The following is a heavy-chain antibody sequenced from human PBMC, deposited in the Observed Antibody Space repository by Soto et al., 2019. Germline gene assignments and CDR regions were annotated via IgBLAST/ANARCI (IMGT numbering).Heavy chain of an antibody. CDR2: ISSSSSTI. Sequence: EVQLVESGGGLVQPGGSLRLSCAASGFTFSSYSMNWVRQAPGKGLEWVSYISSSSSTIYYAASVKGRITISRDNAESSPYLQMNSQGAEDPAVYYCERESKAWGYWGQGTLVTVSS. D-gene: IGHD7-27*01. V-gene: IGHV3-48*01. CDR1: GFTFSSYS. J-gene: IGHJ4*02. CDR3: ERESKAWGY.